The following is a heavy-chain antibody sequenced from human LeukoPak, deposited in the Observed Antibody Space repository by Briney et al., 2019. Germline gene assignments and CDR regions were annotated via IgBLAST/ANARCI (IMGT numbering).Heavy chain of an antibody. J-gene: IGHJ4*02. CDR3: ARDAYDSSGYSFSY. CDR2: INHSGST. D-gene: IGHD3-22*01. Sequence: PSETLSLTCAVYGGSFSGYYWSWIRQPPGKGLEWIGEINHSGSTNYNPSLKSRVTISVDTSKNQFSLKLSSVTAADTAVYYCARDAYDSSGYSFSYWGQGTLVTVSS. CDR1: GGSFSGYY. V-gene: IGHV4-34*01.